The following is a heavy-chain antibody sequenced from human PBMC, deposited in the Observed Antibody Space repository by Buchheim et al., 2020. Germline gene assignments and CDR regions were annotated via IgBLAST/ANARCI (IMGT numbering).Heavy chain of an antibody. CDR1: GGSIGTYY. J-gene: IGHJ5*02. CDR2: IYYSGST. V-gene: IGHV4-59*01. CDR3: ARGHYYGSGTNSAFDP. D-gene: IGHD3-10*01. Sequence: QVQLQESGPGLVKPSETLSLTCTVSGGSIGTYYWSWIRQPPGKGLEWIGHIYYSGSTKYNPSLKSRVTMSVDTSKNPLSLTLISVTAADTAVYYCARGHYYGSGTNSAFDPWGQGSL.